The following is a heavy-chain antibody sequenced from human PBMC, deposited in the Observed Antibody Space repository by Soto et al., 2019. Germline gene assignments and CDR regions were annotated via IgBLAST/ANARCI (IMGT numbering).Heavy chain of an antibody. V-gene: IGHV3-30*18. J-gene: IGHJ6*02. CDR1: GFTFSSYG. D-gene: IGHD6-19*01. CDR2: ISYDGSNK. Sequence: PGGSLRLSCAASGFTFSSYGMHWVRQAPGKGLEWVAVISYDGSNKYYADSVKGRFTISRDNSKNTLYLQMNSLRAEDTAVYYCAKDPGIAVADHYGMDVWGQGTMVTVSS. CDR3: AKDPGIAVADHYGMDV.